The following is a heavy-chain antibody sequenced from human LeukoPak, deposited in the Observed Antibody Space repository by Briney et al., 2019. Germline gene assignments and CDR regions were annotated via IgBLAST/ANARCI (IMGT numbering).Heavy chain of an antibody. J-gene: IGHJ4*02. D-gene: IGHD2-15*01. Sequence: PGGSLRLSCAASEFTFSSYGMPWVRQAPGKGLEWVAFIRSDGSNEYYAGSVKGRFTISRDNFKSTLSLQMNSLRPEDTALYYRARDRTKYCSGGTCYSSYSFDYWGQGTLVTVSS. CDR3: ARDRTKYCSGGTCYSSYSFDY. CDR2: IRSDGSNE. V-gene: IGHV3-30*02. CDR1: EFTFSSYG.